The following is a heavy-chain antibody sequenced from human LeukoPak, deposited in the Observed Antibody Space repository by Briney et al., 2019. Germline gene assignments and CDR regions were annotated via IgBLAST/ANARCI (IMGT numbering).Heavy chain of an antibody. V-gene: IGHV4-30-2*01. CDR1: GGSISSGGYS. CDR2: IYRSGST. D-gene: IGHD5-18*01. CDR3: ARGSDTAMYVNWFDP. Sequence: PSQTLSLTCAVSGGSISSGGYSWSWIRQPPGKGLEWIGYIYRSGSTYYNPSLKSRVTISVDRSKNQFSLKLSSVTAADTAVYYCARGSDTAMYVNWFDPWGQGTLVTVSS. J-gene: IGHJ5*02.